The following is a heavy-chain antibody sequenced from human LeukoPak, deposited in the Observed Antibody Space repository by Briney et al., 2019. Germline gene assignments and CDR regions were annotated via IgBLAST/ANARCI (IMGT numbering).Heavy chain of an antibody. V-gene: IGHV3-11*01. CDR2: ISSSGSTI. CDR1: GFTFSDYY. Sequence: PGGSLRLSCAASGFTFSDYYMSWIRQAPGKGLEWVSYISSSGSTIYYADSVKGRFTISRDNAKNSLYLQKNSLRAEDTAVYYCARALSPLGYCSSTSCDAFDIWGQGTMVTVSS. D-gene: IGHD2-2*01. J-gene: IGHJ3*02. CDR3: ARALSPLGYCSSTSCDAFDI.